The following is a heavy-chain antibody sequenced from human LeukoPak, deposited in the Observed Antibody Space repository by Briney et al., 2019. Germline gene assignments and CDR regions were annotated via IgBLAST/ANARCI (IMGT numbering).Heavy chain of an antibody. Sequence: ASVKVSCKASGYTFTDYYMHWVQQAPGKGLEWMGLVDPEDGETIYAEKFQGRVTITADTSTDTAYMELSSLRSEDTAVYYCATLYAGYSSSWYYFDYWGQGTLVTVSS. CDR3: ATLYAGYSSSWYYFDY. CDR1: GYTFTDYY. D-gene: IGHD6-13*01. J-gene: IGHJ4*02. V-gene: IGHV1-69-2*01. CDR2: VDPEDGET.